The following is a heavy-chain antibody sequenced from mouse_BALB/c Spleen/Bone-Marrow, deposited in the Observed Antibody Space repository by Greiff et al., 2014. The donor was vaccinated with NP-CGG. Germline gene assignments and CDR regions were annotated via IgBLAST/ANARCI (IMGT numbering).Heavy chain of an antibody. D-gene: IGHD2-4*01. CDR3: ARAITDAMDY. CDR1: GYAFTNYF. V-gene: IGHV1-54*01. CDR2: INSGSGGT. J-gene: IGHJ4*01. Sequence: VQLKESGAELVRPGTSVKVSCKGSGYAFTNYFIEWVKQRPGQGLEWIGVINSGSGGTKYNEKFKGKATLTADKSSSTAYMQLSSLTSDDSAVYFCARAITDAMDYWGQGTSVTVSS.